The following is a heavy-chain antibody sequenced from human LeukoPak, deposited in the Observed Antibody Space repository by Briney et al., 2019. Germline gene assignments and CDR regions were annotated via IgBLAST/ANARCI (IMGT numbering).Heavy chain of an antibody. J-gene: IGHJ4*02. Sequence: GGSLRLSCAASGFTFSSYGMHWVRQAPGKGLEHVSGIRSNGGSTYYANSAKGRFTISRDNSKNTLYLQMGSLRAEDMGVYYCARDRYSGFDSGTDYWGQGTLVTVSS. CDR3: ARDRYSGFDSGTDY. CDR1: GFTFSSYG. CDR2: IRSNGGST. D-gene: IGHD5-12*01. V-gene: IGHV3-64*01.